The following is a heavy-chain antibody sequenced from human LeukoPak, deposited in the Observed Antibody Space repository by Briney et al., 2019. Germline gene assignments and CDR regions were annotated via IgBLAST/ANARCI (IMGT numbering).Heavy chain of an antibody. D-gene: IGHD2-8*01. CDR1: GGSISSYY. V-gene: IGHV4-59*12. Sequence: SETLSLTCTVSGGSISSYYWSWIRQPPGKGLEWIGYIYYSGSTNYNPSLKSRVTISVDTSKNQISLKLSSVTAADTAVYYCARGRCSNGVCYTVFDYWGQGTLVTVSS. CDR3: ARGRCSNGVCYTVFDY. CDR2: IYYSGST. J-gene: IGHJ4*02.